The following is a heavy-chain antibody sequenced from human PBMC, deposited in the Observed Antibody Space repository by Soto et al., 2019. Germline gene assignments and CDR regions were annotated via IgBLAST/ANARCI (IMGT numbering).Heavy chain of an antibody. V-gene: IGHV1-69*06. D-gene: IGHD3-22*01. CDR2: IIPIFGTA. CDR1: GGTFSSYA. Sequence: QVPLVQSGAEVKKPGSSVKVSCKASGGTFSSYAISWVRQAPGQGLEWMGGIIPIFGTANYAQKFQGRVTSTADKSTSTAYMELSSLRSEDTAVYYCARENYYDSSGYYFVQHWGQGTLVTVSS. J-gene: IGHJ1*01. CDR3: ARENYYDSSGYYFVQH.